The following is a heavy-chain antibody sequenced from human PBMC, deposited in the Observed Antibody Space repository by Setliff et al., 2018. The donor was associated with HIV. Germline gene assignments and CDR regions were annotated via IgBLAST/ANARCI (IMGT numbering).Heavy chain of an antibody. Sequence: KASETLSLTCSVSGGSISSSSHYWGWIRQPPGKGLEWIGSIYYSGSTYYNPSLKSRVPISVDTSKNQFSLKLSSVTAADTAVYYCASNQHDWGYYYYYMDVWGKGTTVTVSS. CDR1: GGSISSSSHY. V-gene: IGHV4-39*01. D-gene: IGHD3-16*01. CDR3: ASNQHDWGYYYYYMDV. CDR2: IYYSGST. J-gene: IGHJ6*03.